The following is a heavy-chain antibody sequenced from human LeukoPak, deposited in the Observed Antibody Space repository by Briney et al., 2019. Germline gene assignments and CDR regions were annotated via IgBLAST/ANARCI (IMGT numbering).Heavy chain of an antibody. V-gene: IGHV1-18*01. CDR2: ISGYNGHT. D-gene: IGHD2-15*01. J-gene: IGHJ4*02. CDR1: GYTFTRYG. Sequence: GASVKVSCKASGYTFTRYGISWVRQAPGQGLEWMGWISGYNGHTKYAQKFQGRVTMTRDTSTSTVYMELSSLRSEDTAVYYCARKHRIFGPNYYFDYWGQRTLVTVSS. CDR3: ARKHRIFGPNYYFDY.